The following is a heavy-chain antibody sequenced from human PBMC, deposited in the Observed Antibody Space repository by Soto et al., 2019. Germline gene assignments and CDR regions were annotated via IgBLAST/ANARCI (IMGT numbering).Heavy chain of an antibody. J-gene: IGHJ5*02. D-gene: IGHD6-19*01. CDR1: GDSVSSNSAA. CDR3: AREQTRGWDNWFDP. V-gene: IGHV6-1*01. Sequence: QVQLQQSGPGLVKPSQTLSLTCAISGDSVSSNSAAWNWIRQSPSRGLEWLGRTYYRSKWYNDSALSLKCRITISPDTCKNQFSLQLNSVTPEDTAVYYCAREQTRGWDNWFDPWGQGTLVTVSS. CDR2: TYYRSKWYN.